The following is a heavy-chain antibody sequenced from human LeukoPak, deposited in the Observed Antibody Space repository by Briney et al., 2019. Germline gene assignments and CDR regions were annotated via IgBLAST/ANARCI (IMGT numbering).Heavy chain of an antibody. J-gene: IGHJ5*02. CDR1: GYTFTGYY. V-gene: IGHV1-2*04. CDR2: INPNSGGT. Sequence: ASVKVSCKASGYTFTGYYMHWVRQAPGQGLEWMGWINPNSGGTNYAQKFQGWVTMTRDTSISTAYMELSRLRSDDTAVYYCAKVHNQGNPNSGWFDPWGQGTLVTVSS. D-gene: IGHD3-10*01. CDR3: AKVHNQGNPNSGWFDP.